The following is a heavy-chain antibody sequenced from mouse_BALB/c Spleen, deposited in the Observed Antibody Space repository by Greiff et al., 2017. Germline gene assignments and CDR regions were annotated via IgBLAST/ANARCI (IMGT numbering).Heavy chain of an antibody. CDR3: ARGYHGYFDV. CDR2: ISSGGST. V-gene: IGHV5-6-5*01. J-gene: IGHJ1*01. Sequence: EVHLVESGGGLVQPGGSRKLSCAASGFTFSSYAMSWVRQTPEKRLEWVASISSGGSTYYPDSVKGRFTISRDNARNILSLQMSSLRSEDTAMYYCARGYHGYFDVWGAGTTVTVSA. CDR1: GFTFSSYA.